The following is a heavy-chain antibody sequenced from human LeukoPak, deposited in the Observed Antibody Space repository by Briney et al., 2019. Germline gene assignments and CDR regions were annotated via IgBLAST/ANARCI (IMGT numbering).Heavy chain of an antibody. V-gene: IGHV1-18*01. CDR1: GYAFNSNV. J-gene: IGHJ1*01. D-gene: IGHD3-10*01. Sequence: ASVKVSCKASGYAFNSNVISWVRQAPGQGLEWMGWISSDNGNTNYAQKFQGRVSMTTDTSATIAYMELRSLRSDDTAVYYCATRITMVHWGQGTLVTVSS. CDR3: ATRITMVH. CDR2: ISSDNGNT.